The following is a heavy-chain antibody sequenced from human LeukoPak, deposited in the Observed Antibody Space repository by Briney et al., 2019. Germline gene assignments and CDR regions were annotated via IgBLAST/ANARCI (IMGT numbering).Heavy chain of an antibody. CDR1: GGSISSYY. CDR3: ARGRVSSWYELDY. CDR2: TYYSGST. Sequence: PSETLSLTCTVSGGSISSYYWSWIRQPPGKGLEWIGYTYYSGSTNYNPSLKSRVTISVDTSKNQFSLKLSSVTAADTAVYYCARGRVSSWYELDYWGQGTLVTVSS. V-gene: IGHV4-59*01. J-gene: IGHJ4*02. D-gene: IGHD2-2*01.